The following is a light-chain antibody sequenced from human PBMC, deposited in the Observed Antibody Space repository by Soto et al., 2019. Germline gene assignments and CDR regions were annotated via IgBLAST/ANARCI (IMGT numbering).Light chain of an antibody. CDR2: EDN. CDR3: QSYDSNTWV. V-gene: IGLV6-57*01. Sequence: NFMLSQPHSVSESPGKTVTISCTRSSGSIASNYVQWYQQRPGSSPTTVIYEDNQRPSTGVPDRFSGSIDSSSNSASLTISGLKTEDEADYYCQSYDSNTWVFGGGTKLTVL. J-gene: IGLJ3*02. CDR1: SGSIASNY.